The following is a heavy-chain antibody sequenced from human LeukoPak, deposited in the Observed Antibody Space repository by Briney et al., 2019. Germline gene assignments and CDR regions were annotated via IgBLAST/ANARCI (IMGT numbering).Heavy chain of an antibody. Sequence: ASVKVSCKASGYTFTSYDFNWVRQATGQRPEWMGWMSPNSGDTGYAQKFQDRVTMTRNTSISTAYMELSSLRSDDTAVYYCARGPPNWGYVYWGPGTLVTVSS. D-gene: IGHD7-27*01. V-gene: IGHV1-8*01. CDR3: ARGPPNWGYVY. CDR1: GYTFTSYD. CDR2: MSPNSGDT. J-gene: IGHJ4*02.